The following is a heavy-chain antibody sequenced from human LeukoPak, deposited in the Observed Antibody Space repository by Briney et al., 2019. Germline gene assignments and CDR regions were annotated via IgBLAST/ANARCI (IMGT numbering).Heavy chain of an antibody. CDR1: GFTFSSYA. J-gene: IGHJ4*02. D-gene: IGHD5-12*01. CDR2: ISYDGSNK. CDR3: ARSSYSGYDSEIDY. Sequence: GGSLRLSCAASGFTFSSYAMHWVRKAPGKGLEWVAVISYDGSNKYYADSVKGRFTISRDNSKNTLYLQMNSLRAEDTAVYYCARSSYSGYDSEIDYWGQGTLVTVSS. V-gene: IGHV3-30*04.